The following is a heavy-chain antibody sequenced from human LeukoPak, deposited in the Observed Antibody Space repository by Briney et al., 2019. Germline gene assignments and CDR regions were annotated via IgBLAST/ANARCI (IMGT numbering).Heavy chain of an antibody. J-gene: IGHJ4*02. Sequence: GGSLRLSCAASGFTFSSYGMHWVRQAPGKGLEWVAVIWYDGSNKYYADSVKGRFTISRDNSKNTLYLQMNSLRAEDTAVYYCARDSRNIAVAGFIDYWGQGTLVTVSS. CDR3: ARDSRNIAVAGFIDY. CDR2: IWYDGSNK. V-gene: IGHV3-33*01. D-gene: IGHD6-19*01. CDR1: GFTFSSYG.